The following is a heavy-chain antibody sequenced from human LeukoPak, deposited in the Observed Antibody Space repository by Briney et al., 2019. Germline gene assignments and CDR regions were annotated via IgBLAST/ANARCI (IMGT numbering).Heavy chain of an antibody. D-gene: IGHD2-2*02. CDR3: ARDAWYCGSSSCSTTGYYYYYYMDV. J-gene: IGHJ6*03. V-gene: IGHV3-33*01. CDR2: IWYDGSNK. Sequence: GGSLRLSCAASGFTLSNYGVHWVRQAPGKGLEWLAFIWYDGSNKYYADSVEGRFTISRDNAKSTLHLQMIGLRAEDTAVYYCARDAWYCGSSSCSTTGYYYYYYMDVWGKGTTVNVAS. CDR1: GFTLSNYG.